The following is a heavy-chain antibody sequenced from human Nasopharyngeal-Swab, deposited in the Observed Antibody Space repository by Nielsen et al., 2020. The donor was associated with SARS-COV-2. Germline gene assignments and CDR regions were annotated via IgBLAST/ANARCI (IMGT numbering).Heavy chain of an antibody. Sequence: SETLSLTCTVSGGSISSGGYYWSWIRQHPGKGLEWIGYIYYSGSTYYNPSLKSRVTISVDTSKNQFSLKMSSVTAADTAVYYCVRRRINGAAAENYMDVWGKGTTVTVSS. CDR3: VRRRINGAAAENYMDV. J-gene: IGHJ6*03. V-gene: IGHV4-31*03. CDR2: IYYSGST. CDR1: GGSISSGGYY. D-gene: IGHD6-13*01.